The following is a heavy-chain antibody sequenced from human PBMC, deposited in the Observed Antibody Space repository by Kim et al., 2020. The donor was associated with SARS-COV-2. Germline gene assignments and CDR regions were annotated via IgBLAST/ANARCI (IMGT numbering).Heavy chain of an antibody. CDR3: ARDWVGTGPVGLFDY. D-gene: IGHD3-9*01. J-gene: IGHJ4*02. Sequence: QKCQRRLTISKDTSASSAYMELSSLRSEDTSVYYCARDWVGTGPVGLFDYWGQGSLVTVSS. V-gene: IGHV1-3*01.